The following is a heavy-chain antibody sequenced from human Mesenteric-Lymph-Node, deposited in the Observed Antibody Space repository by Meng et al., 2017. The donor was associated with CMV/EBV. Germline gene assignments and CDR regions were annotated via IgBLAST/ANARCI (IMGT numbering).Heavy chain of an antibody. J-gene: IGHJ4*02. CDR3: TTNGFEY. CDR2: IKEDGSEK. CDR1: GFTFSSYA. V-gene: IGHV3-7*01. Sequence: GGSLRLSCAASGFTFSSYAMSWVRQAPGKGLEWVATIKEDGSEKYYVDSVRGRFTISRDNAKNSLFLQMNSLRAEDTAVYFCTTNGFEYWGQGTLVTVSS. D-gene: IGHD1-1*01.